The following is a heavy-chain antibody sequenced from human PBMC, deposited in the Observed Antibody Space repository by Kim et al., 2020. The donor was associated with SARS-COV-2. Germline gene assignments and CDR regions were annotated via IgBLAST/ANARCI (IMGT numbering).Heavy chain of an antibody. CDR3: ARDLGRWHDLLAGYLAGGVDV. D-gene: IGHD3-9*01. V-gene: IGHV3-33*01. Sequence: GGSLRLSCAASGFTFSAYGMHWVRQAPGKGLEWVALIWYDGTNTDYAGSVKGRFTISRDNSKNILYLKMNDLRVEDTAVYYCARDLGRWHDLLAGYLAGGVDVWGQGRMVTVSS. CDR1: GFTFSAYG. J-gene: IGHJ3*01. CDR2: IWYDGTNT.